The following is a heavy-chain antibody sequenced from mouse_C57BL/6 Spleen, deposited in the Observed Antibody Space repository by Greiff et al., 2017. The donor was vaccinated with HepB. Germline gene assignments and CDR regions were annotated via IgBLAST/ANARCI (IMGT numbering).Heavy chain of an antibody. CDR1: GYTFTDYY. V-gene: IGHV1-26*01. CDR2: INPNNGGT. CDR3: ARWHYGSSYGY. Sequence: VQLQQSGPELVKPGASVKISCKASGYTFTDYYMNWVKQSHGKSLEWIGDINPNNGGTSYNQKFKGKATLTVDKSSSTAYMELRSLTSEDSAVYYCARWHYGSSYGYWGQGTTLTVSS. D-gene: IGHD1-1*01. J-gene: IGHJ2*01.